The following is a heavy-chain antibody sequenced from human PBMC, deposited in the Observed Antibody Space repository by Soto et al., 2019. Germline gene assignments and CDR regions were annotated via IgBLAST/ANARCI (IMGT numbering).Heavy chain of an antibody. D-gene: IGHD6-19*01. V-gene: IGHV4-34*01. J-gene: IGHJ3*01. CDR2: VNHNGRN. Sequence: DTRSLTCTVYGGSVSGYFWNWIRQSPGKGLEWIGKVNHNGRNNYNPSLKSRVTISMDMSKNQFSLKLTSVTAADTAVYYCARGGSSDWQVAFDFWGQGTMVTVSS. CDR3: ARGGSSDWQVAFDF. CDR1: GGSVSGYF.